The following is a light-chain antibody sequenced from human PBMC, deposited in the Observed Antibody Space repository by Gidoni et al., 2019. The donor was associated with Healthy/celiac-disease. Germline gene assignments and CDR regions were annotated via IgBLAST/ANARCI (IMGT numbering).Light chain of an antibody. Sequence: DIVMTQSPLSLPVTPGEPASISCRSSQSLLHSNGYNYLYCYLQKPGQSPQLLIYLGSNRASGVPDRCSGSGSGTDFTLKTSRVEAEDVGVYYCMQALQTPSITFGQGTRLEIK. CDR3: MQALQTPSIT. V-gene: IGKV2-28*01. J-gene: IGKJ5*01. CDR2: LGS. CDR1: QSLLHSNGYNY.